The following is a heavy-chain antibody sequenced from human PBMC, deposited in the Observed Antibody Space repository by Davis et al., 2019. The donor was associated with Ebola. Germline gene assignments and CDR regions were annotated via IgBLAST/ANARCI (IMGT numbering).Heavy chain of an antibody. J-gene: IGHJ4*02. CDR2: IYYSGST. D-gene: IGHD5-12*01. V-gene: IGHV4-59*11. CDR1: GGSISSHY. CDR3: ARIAGSGFSSLYFDY. Sequence: PGGSLRLSCTVSGGSISSHYWSWIRQPPGKGLEWIGYIYYSGSTNYNPSLKSRVTISVDTSKNQFSLKLSSVTAADTAVYYCARIAGSGFSSLYFDYWGQGTLVTVSS.